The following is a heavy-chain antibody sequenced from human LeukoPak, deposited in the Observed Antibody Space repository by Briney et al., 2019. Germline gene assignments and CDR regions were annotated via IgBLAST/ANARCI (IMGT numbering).Heavy chain of an antibody. V-gene: IGHV3-23*01. D-gene: IGHD3-9*01. CDR3: AKEGYDILTGYSYYGMDV. Sequence: GGSLRLSCAASGFTFSSHAMSWVCQAPGKGLEWVSAISGSGGSTYYADSVKGRFTISRDNSKNTLYLQMNSLRAEDTAVYYCAKEGYDILTGYSYYGMDVWGQGTTVTVSS. CDR1: GFTFSSHA. J-gene: IGHJ6*02. CDR2: ISGSGGST.